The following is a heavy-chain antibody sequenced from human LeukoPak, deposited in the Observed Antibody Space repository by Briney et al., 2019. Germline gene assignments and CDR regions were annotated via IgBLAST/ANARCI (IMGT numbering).Heavy chain of an antibody. D-gene: IGHD5-24*01. CDR2: IYYSGST. Sequence: SETLSLTCTVSGGSISSYYWSWTRQPPGKGLEWIGYIYYSGSTNYNPSLKSRVTMSVDMSKNQFSLKLSSVTAADTAVYYCARTLEASIYYYYYMDVWGKGTTVTVSS. CDR1: GGSISSYY. V-gene: IGHV4-59*12. CDR3: ARTLEASIYYYYYMDV. J-gene: IGHJ6*03.